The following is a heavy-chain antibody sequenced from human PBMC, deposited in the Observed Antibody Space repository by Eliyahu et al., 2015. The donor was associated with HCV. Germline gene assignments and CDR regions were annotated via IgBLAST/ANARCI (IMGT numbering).Heavy chain of an antibody. Sequence: EVQLVESGGGLVQPGGFLRLSCAASGFTFRSYDIHWVREVSGKGLEWVSTVNSSGDTYYSGSVKGRFAISRENAKNSVYLQMNSLTAGDTALYYCARSYSNLGWYDYGMDVWGQGTTVTVSS. CDR1: GFTFRSYD. D-gene: IGHD1-26*01. CDR2: VNSSGDT. V-gene: IGHV3-13*01. J-gene: IGHJ6*02. CDR3: ARSYSNLGWYDYGMDV.